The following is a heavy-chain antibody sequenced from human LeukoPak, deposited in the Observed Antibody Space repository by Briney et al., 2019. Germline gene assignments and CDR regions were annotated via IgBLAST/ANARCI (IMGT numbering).Heavy chain of an antibody. J-gene: IGHJ3*02. D-gene: IGHD3-16*02. V-gene: IGHV4-59*01. Sequence: KTSETLSLTCTVAGGSISSYYWSWIRQPPGKGLEWIGYIYYSGSTNYNPSLKSRVTISVDTSKNQFSLKLSSVTAADTAVYYCARDRSNQDAFDIWGQGTMVTVSS. CDR1: GGSISSYY. CDR2: IYYSGST. CDR3: ARDRSNQDAFDI.